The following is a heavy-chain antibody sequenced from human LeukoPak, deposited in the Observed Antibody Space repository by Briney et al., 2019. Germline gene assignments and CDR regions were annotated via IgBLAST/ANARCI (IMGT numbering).Heavy chain of an antibody. J-gene: IGHJ6*02. V-gene: IGHV4-34*01. CDR2: INHSGST. Sequence: PSETLSLTCAVYGGSFSGYYWSWIRQPPGKGLEWIGEINHSGSTNYNPSLKSRVTIPVDTSKNQFSLKLSSVTAADTAVYYCARELAVIYYYYYGMDVWGQGTTVTVSS. CDR3: ARELAVIYYYYYGMDV. D-gene: IGHD2-21*01. CDR1: GGSFSGYY.